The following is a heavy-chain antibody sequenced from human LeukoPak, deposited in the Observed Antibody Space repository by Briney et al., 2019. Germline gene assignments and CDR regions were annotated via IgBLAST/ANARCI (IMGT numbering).Heavy chain of an antibody. CDR2: ISTNNGDT. CDR1: GYTFTTYG. D-gene: IGHD3-22*01. CDR3: ARGGFYYDSSGYLESFDY. V-gene: IGHV1-18*01. J-gene: IGHJ4*02. Sequence: GASVTVSCKASGYTFTTYGVSWVRQAPGQGLEWMGCISTNNGDTNYAQKVQDRVTMTTDTSTNTAYMELRSLRSDDTAVYYCARGGFYYDSSGYLESFDYWGQGTLVTVSS.